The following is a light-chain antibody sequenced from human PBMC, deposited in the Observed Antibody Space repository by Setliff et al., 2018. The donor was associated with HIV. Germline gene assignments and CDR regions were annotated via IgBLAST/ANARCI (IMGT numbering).Light chain of an antibody. CDR3: CSYAGSDTWI. CDR1: SSDVGDYES. CDR2: DVT. J-gene: IGLJ2*01. V-gene: IGLV2-23*02. Sequence: QSVLTQPASVSGSPGQSITISCTGSSSDVGDYESVSRYQHHPGEVPKLMIYDVTKRPSGVSNRFSGSKSGNTASLTISGLQAEDEADYYCCSYAGSDTWIFGGGTKVTVL.